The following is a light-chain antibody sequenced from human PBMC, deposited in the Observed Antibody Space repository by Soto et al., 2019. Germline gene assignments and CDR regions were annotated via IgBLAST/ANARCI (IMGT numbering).Light chain of an antibody. CDR2: AAS. CDR3: QQSYSTPWT. J-gene: IGKJ1*01. Sequence: DIQMTQSPSSLSASVGDRVTITCRASQSISSYLNWYQQKPGKAPKLLIYAASSWQSGVPSRFSGSGSGTDLTLTISSLQPEDFATYYCQQSYSTPWTFGQGTKVEIK. CDR1: QSISSY. V-gene: IGKV1-39*01.